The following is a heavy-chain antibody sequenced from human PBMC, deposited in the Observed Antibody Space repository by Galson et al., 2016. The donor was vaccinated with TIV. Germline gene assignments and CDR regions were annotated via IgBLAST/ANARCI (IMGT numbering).Heavy chain of an antibody. D-gene: IGHD6-19*01. CDR3: AKDVRALAVAEPFDY. V-gene: IGHV3-9*01. Sequence: SLRLSCAASGFSFDDYAIHWVRQAPGKGLEWVSGVSWNSHSIGYADSVKGRFTISRDNAKNSVYLQMSSLRPEDTAFYYCAKDVRALAVAEPFDYWGQGTLVTVSS. CDR1: GFSFDDYA. J-gene: IGHJ4*02. CDR2: VSWNSHSI.